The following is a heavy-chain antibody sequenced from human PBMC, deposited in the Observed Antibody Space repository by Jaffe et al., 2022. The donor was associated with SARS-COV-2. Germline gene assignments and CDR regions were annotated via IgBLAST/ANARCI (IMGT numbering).Heavy chain of an antibody. CDR3: GSGRYYPMS. Sequence: EVQLVESGGASVQPGGSLRLSCTASGFTLISYWMHWVRQAPGKGLVWVSHINSDGDDIDYADSVKGRFTISRDNAKNTLYLQMTDLRVEDTAVYFCGSGRYYPMSWGQGTLVIVSS. CDR1: GFTLISYW. CDR2: INSDGDDI. D-gene: IGHD3-3*01. J-gene: IGHJ5*02. V-gene: IGHV3-74*01.